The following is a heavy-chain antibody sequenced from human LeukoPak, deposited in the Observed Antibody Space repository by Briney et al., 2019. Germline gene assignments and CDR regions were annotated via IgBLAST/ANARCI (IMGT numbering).Heavy chain of an antibody. V-gene: IGHV3-7*03. D-gene: IGHD3-10*01. Sequence: GGSLRLSCAASGFTFSSYWMSWVRQAPGKGLEWVANIKQDGSEKYYVDPVKGRFTISRDNAKNSLYLQMNSLRAEDTAVYYCARTTYWDYYGSGSYGRFDYWGQGTLVTVSS. J-gene: IGHJ4*02. CDR1: GFTFSSYW. CDR3: ARTTYWDYYGSGSYGRFDY. CDR2: IKQDGSEK.